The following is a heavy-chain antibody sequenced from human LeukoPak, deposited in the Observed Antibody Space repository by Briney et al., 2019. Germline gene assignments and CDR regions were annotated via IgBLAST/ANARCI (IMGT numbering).Heavy chain of an antibody. D-gene: IGHD3-22*01. J-gene: IGHJ4*02. CDR2: IIPILGIA. CDR3: AREVNYYDSSGSSY. CDR1: GGTFSSYA. Sequence: ASVKVSCKASGGTFSSYAISWVRQAPGQGLEWMGRIIPILGIANYAQKFQGRVTITADKSTSTAYMELSSLRSEDTAVYYCAREVNYYDSSGSSYWGQGNLVTVSS. V-gene: IGHV1-69*04.